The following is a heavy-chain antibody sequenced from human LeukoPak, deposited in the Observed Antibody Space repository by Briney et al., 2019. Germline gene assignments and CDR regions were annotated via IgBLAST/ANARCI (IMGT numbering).Heavy chain of an antibody. J-gene: IGHJ4*02. CDR3: ARGGYYYDSSDYNPGY. CDR2: ISYDGSNK. CDR1: GFTFSTYA. Sequence: PGGSLRLSCAASGFTFSTYAMHWVRQAPGKGLEWVAVISYDGSNKYYADSVKGRFTISRDNAKNTLYLQMNSLRTEDTSVYYCARGGYYYDSSDYNPGYWGQGTLVTVSS. V-gene: IGHV3-30-3*01. D-gene: IGHD3-22*01.